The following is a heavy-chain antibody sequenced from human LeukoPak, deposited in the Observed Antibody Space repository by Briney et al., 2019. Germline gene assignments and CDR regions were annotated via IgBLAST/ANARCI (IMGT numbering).Heavy chain of an antibody. J-gene: IGHJ6*02. D-gene: IGHD6-6*01. Sequence: PILSCLASAFTFSIYSMTWVPPSPGRRRQGLWSISSSCRYMYSPGSVEGRFTISRDNGKNSLYLQMNSLRAEDTAEYYCARDASIAARALGGPGMDVWGQGTTVTVSS. V-gene: IGHV3-21*01. CDR2: ISSSCRYM. CDR3: ARDASIAARALGGPGMDV. CDR1: AFTFSIYS.